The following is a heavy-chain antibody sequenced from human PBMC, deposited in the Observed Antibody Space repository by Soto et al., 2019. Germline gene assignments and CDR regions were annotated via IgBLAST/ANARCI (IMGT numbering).Heavy chain of an antibody. J-gene: IGHJ4*02. V-gene: IGHV1-69*13. D-gene: IGHD3-10*01. CDR3: AEVRGFGELHLDY. CDR1: GGTFSSYA. Sequence: RASVKVSCKASGGTFSSYAISWVRQAPGQGLEWMGGIIPIFGTANYAQKFQGRVTITADESTSTAYMELSSLRSEDTAVYYCAEVRGFGELHLDYWGQGTLVTVSS. CDR2: IIPIFGTA.